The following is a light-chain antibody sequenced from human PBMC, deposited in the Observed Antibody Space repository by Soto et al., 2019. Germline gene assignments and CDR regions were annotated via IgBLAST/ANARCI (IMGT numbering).Light chain of an antibody. CDR3: QQYNNWPIT. J-gene: IGKJ5*01. CDR1: QSVSSTY. CDR2: GAS. V-gene: IGKV3-20*01. Sequence: ETVFTQSPCTLSLSPGERAILSCRASQSVSSTYLAWYQQKPGQAPRLLIYGASSRATGIPDRFSGSGSGTDFTLTISRLEPEDFAVYYCQQYNNWPITFGQGTRLEI.